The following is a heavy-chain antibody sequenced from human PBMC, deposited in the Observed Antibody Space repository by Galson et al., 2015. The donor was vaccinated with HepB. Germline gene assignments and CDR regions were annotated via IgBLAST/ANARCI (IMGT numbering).Heavy chain of an antibody. D-gene: IGHD3-9*01. J-gene: IGHJ6*03. CDR3: ASCILTPTTPFGYYYMDV. V-gene: IGHV1-18*01. Sequence: SVKVSCKASGYTFTSYGISWVRQAPGQGLEWMGWISAYNGNTNYAQKLQGRVTMTTDTSTSTAYMELRSLRSDDTAVYYCASCILTPTTPFGYYYMDVWGKGTTVTVSS. CDR2: ISAYNGNT. CDR1: GYTFTSYG.